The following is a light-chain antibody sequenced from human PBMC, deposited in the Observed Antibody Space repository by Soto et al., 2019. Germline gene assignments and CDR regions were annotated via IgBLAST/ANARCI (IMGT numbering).Light chain of an antibody. CDR3: AVWDDSLTGWV. CDR1: SSNIGSNT. Sequence: QSVLTQPPSASGTPGQRVTISCSGSSSNIGSNTVNWYQQLPGTAPKLLMYKNGQRPSGVPDRFSGSQSGTSASLAISGLRSEDEADYYCAVWDDSLTGWVFGGGTKLTVL. CDR2: KNG. V-gene: IGLV1-44*01. J-gene: IGLJ3*02.